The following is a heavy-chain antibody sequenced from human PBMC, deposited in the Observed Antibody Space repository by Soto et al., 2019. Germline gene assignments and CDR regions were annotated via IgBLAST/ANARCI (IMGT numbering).Heavy chain of an antibody. D-gene: IGHD6-19*01. Sequence: GGSLRLSCAASGFTFSSYGMHWVRQAPGKGLEWVAVISYDGSNKYYADSVKGRFTISRDNSKNTLYLQMNSLRAEDTAVYYCAKGYSSGWSGGAFDIWGQGTMVTVSS. J-gene: IGHJ3*02. CDR1: GFTFSSYG. V-gene: IGHV3-30*18. CDR3: AKGYSSGWSGGAFDI. CDR2: ISYDGSNK.